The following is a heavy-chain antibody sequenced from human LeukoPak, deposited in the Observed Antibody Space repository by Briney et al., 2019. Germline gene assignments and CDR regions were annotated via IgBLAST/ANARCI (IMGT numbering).Heavy chain of an antibody. Sequence: GASVKVSRKASGYTFTAYYMHWVRQAPGQGLEWVGWINPHTGGTNYAQKFQGRVTMTRDTSISTAYMELSRLRSDDTAVYYCARPYCSGGSCHDFFDYWGQGTLVTVSS. CDR3: ARPYCSGGSCHDFFDY. CDR1: GYTFTAYY. D-gene: IGHD2-15*01. J-gene: IGHJ4*02. V-gene: IGHV1-2*02. CDR2: INPHTGGT.